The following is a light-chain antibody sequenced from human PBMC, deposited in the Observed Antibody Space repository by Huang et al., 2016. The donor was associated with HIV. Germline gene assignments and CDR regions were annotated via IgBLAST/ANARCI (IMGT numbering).Light chain of an antibody. CDR2: AAS. CDR1: QGISSY. J-gene: IGKJ2*01. Sequence: IQLTQSPSSLSASVGDRVTITCRASQGISSYLAWYQQKPGNAPKLLIYAASTLQSGVPSRFSGSGSGTDFTLTISSLQPEDFATYYCQQLNSYPNTFGQGTKLEIK. V-gene: IGKV1-9*01. CDR3: QQLNSYPNT.